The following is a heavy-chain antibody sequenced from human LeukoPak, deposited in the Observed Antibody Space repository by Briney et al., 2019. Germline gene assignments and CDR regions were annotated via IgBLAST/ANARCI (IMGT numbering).Heavy chain of an antibody. CDR3: AIDRWFGESLPPSDH. J-gene: IGHJ4*02. D-gene: IGHD3-10*01. CDR1: GFTFSTYS. Sequence: GGSLRLSCAASGFTFSTYSMNWVRQAPGKGLEWLSYISSSSTNILYADSVKGRFTISRDNSKNTLHLQMNSLRAEDTAIYYCAIDRWFGESLPPSDHWGQGTLVTVSS. V-gene: IGHV3-48*01. CDR2: ISSSSTNI.